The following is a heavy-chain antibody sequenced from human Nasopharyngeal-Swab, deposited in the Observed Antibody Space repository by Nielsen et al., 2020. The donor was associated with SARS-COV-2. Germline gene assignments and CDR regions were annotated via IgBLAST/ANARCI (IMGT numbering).Heavy chain of an antibody. CDR1: GGSISSGDYY. Sequence: LRLSCTVSGGSISSGDYYWSWIRQPPGKGLEWIGYIYYSGSTYYNPSLKSRVTISVDTSKNQFSLKLSSVTAADTAVYYCARGMIDPDAFDIWGQGTMVTVSS. CDR2: IYYSGST. V-gene: IGHV4-30-4*01. J-gene: IGHJ3*02. CDR3: ARGMIDPDAFDI. D-gene: IGHD2-21*01.